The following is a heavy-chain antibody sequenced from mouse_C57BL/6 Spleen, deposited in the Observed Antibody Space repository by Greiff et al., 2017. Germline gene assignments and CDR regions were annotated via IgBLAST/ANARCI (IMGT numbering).Heavy chain of an antibody. V-gene: IGHV1-50*01. CDR1: GYTFTSYW. D-gene: IGHD4-1*01. CDR2: IDPSDSYT. CDR3: AKLGRGFAY. Sequence: VQLQQPGAELVKPGASVKLSCKASGYTFTSYWMQWVKQRPGQGLEWIGEIDPSDSYTNYNQKFKGKATLTVETSSSTAYMQLSSLTSEDSAVYYCAKLGRGFAYWGQGTLVTVSA. J-gene: IGHJ3*01.